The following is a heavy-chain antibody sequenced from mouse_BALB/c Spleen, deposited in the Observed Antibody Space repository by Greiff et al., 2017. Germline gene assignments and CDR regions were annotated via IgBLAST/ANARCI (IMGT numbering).Heavy chain of an antibody. V-gene: IGHV1-87*01. Sequence: VQLQQSGAELARPGASVKLSCKASGYTFTSYWMQWVKQRPGQGLEWIGAIYPGDGDTRYTQKFKGKATLTADKSSSTAYMQLSSLASEDSAVYYCARGTGNYAMDYWGQGTPVTVSA. D-gene: IGHD4-1*01. CDR2: IYPGDGDT. J-gene: IGHJ4*01. CDR1: GYTFTSYW. CDR3: ARGTGNYAMDY.